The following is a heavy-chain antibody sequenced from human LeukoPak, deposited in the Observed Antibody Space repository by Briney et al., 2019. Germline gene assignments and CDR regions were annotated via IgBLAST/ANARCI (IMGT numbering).Heavy chain of an antibody. CDR2: INPNSGGT. V-gene: IGHV1-2*02. D-gene: IGHD3-22*01. J-gene: IGHJ4*02. CDR3: AILETYYYDSSGYYDY. CDR1: GYTFTSYA. Sequence: ASVKVSCKASGYTFTSYAMNWVRQAPGQGLEWMGWINPNSGGTNYAQKFQGRVTMTRDTSISTAYMELSRLRSDDTAVYYCAILETYYYDSSGYYDYWGQGTLVTVSS.